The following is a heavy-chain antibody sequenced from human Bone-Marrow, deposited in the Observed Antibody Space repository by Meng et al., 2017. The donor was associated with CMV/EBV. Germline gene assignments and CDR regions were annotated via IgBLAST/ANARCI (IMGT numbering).Heavy chain of an antibody. CDR3: AKAVLATCSGVFCYHFDY. J-gene: IGHJ4*02. CDR2: IRYDGSNK. Sequence: GESLKISCAASGFTFSSYGMHWVRQAPGKGLEWVAFIRYDGSNKYYADSVKGRFTISRDNSKNTLSLQMNSLRAEDTAIYYCAKAVLATCSGVFCYHFDYWGQGTLVTVSS. V-gene: IGHV3-30*02. CDR1: GFTFSSYG. D-gene: IGHD2-15*01.